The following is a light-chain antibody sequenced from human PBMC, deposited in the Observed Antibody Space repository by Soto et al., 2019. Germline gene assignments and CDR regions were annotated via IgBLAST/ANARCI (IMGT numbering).Light chain of an antibody. V-gene: IGKV3-15*01. CDR2: GAS. CDR1: QSVSSN. J-gene: IGKJ1*01. CDR3: QQYNNWPWS. Sequence: IVMTQSPATLSVSPWEREMCCCRASQSVSSNLAWYQQKPGQAPRLLIYGASTRATGIPARFSGSGSGTEFTLTISSLQSEDFAVYYCQQYNNWPWSFGQGTKVDIK.